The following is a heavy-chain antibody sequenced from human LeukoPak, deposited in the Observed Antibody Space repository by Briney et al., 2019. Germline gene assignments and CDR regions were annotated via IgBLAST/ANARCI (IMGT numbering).Heavy chain of an antibody. CDR1: GFTFDDYA. V-gene: IGHV3-9*01. CDR3: AKDYPRFSNYGYFDY. D-gene: IGHD4-11*01. CDR2: ISWNSGSI. Sequence: GGSLRLSCAASGFTFDDYAMPWVRQAPGKGLEWVSGISWNSGSIGYADSVKGRFTISRDNAKNSLYLQMNSLRAEDTALYYCAKDYPRFSNYGYFDYWGQGTLVTVSS. J-gene: IGHJ4*02.